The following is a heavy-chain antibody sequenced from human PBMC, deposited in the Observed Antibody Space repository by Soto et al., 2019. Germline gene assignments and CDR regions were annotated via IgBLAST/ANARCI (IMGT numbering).Heavy chain of an antibody. J-gene: IGHJ5*02. V-gene: IGHV4-4*02. CDR3: ARQTYSYSWHH. CDR1: SGCLTSTVW. Sequence: QVQLQESGPGLVKPSGTLSLTCAVSSGCLTSTVWWSWVRQPPGKGLGWIGETSHDGMTSYSPSPKSRVTTPEDRSRNQFALKLRYVTAADTAVYYWARQTYSYSWHHWGKGPLDTVSS. D-gene: IGHD5-18*01. CDR2: TSHDGMT.